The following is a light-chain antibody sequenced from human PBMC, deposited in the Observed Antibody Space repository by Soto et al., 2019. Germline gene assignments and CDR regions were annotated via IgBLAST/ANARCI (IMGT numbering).Light chain of an antibody. CDR3: SSYSTSSALV. J-gene: IGLJ2*01. Sequence: SALTQPASVSGSPGQSITISCAGTSADIGAFNYVSWYQHHPGKAPKLLIYDVSDRPSGVSTRFSASKSANTASLTISGLQAVDEADYYCSSYSTSSALVFGGGTKVTVL. CDR1: SADIGAFNY. V-gene: IGLV2-14*03. CDR2: DVS.